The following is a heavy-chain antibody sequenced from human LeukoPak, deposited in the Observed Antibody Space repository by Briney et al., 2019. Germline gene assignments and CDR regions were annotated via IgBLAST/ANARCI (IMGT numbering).Heavy chain of an antibody. D-gene: IGHD3-9*01. J-gene: IGHJ4*02. CDR1: GFTFSTYS. V-gene: IGHV3-21*01. CDR3: AKLWDVDILPLCCPDY. Sequence: PGRSLRLSCAASGFTFSTYSMTWVRQAPGKGLEWVSSISSSRSHIYYADSVKGRFTISRDNVKKSLYLQMNSLRAEDTAVYYCAKLWDVDILPLCCPDYWGQGTLVTVSS. CDR2: ISSSRSHI.